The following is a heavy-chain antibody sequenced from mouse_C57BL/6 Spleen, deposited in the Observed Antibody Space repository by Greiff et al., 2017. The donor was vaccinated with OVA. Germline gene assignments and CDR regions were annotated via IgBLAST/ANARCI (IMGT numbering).Heavy chain of an antibody. Sequence: VMLVESGPELVKPGASVKISCKASGYAFSSSWMNWVKQRPGKGLEWIGRIYPGDGDTNYNGKFKGKATLTADKSSSTAYMQLSSLTSEDSAVYFCARTGSNYPYYYAMDYWGQGTSVTVSS. CDR1: GYAFSSSW. V-gene: IGHV1-82*01. CDR2: IYPGDGDT. D-gene: IGHD2-5*01. J-gene: IGHJ4*01. CDR3: ARTGSNYPYYYAMDY.